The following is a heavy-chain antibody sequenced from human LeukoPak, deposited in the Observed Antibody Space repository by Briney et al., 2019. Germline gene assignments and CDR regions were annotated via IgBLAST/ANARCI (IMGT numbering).Heavy chain of an antibody. V-gene: IGHV3-23*01. CDR1: GFTFSSYA. D-gene: IGHD3-22*01. CDR3: AKADYYESRGYPPPPYGMDV. Sequence: GGSLRLSCAASGFTFSSYAMSWVRQAPGKGLEWVSAISGSGGSTYYADSVKGRFTISRDNSKNTLYLQMNSLRAEDTAVYYCAKADYYESRGYPPPPYGMDVWGQGTTVTVSS. J-gene: IGHJ6*02. CDR2: ISGSGGST.